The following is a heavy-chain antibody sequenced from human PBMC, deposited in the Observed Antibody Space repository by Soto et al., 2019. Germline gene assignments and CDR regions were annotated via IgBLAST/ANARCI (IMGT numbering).Heavy chain of an antibody. J-gene: IGHJ4*02. V-gene: IGHV3-23*01. CDR1: EFNFISYV. CDR2: ISGSGGST. CDR3: AKDQVSSGRPYYFDY. Sequence: GGSQRHSYTASEFNFISYVVSWVRQTPGKGLEWVSGISGSGGSTYYADSVKGRLTISRDNSKNTLYLQMNSLRAEDTAVYYCAKDQVSSGRPYYFDYWGQGTLVTVSS. D-gene: IGHD6-19*01.